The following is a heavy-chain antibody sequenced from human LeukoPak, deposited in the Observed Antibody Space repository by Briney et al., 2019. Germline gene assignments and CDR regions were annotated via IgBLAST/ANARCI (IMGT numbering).Heavy chain of an antibody. V-gene: IGHV1-2*02. CDR1: GYTFTSYD. J-gene: IGHJ5*02. CDR3: ARETTDVDTAMVTGGDWFDP. D-gene: IGHD5-18*01. Sequence: GASVKVSCKASGYTFTSYDINWVRQATGQGLEWMGWINPKSGGSDYAQKFQGRVTMTSDTPISTAYMELSRLRSDDTAVYYCARETTDVDTAMVTGGDWFDPWGQGTLVTVSS. CDR2: INPKSGGS.